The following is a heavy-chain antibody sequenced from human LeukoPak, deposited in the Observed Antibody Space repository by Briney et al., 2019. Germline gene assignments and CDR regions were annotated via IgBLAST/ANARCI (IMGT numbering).Heavy chain of an antibody. D-gene: IGHD3-9*01. Sequence: GGSLRLSCAASGFTFSSHDMNWVRQAPGKGLEWVSSITTATSSYIYYADSVKGRFTISRDDAKNSLYLQMNSLRAEDTAVYYCARDLAHLYYDILTGHVGYWGQGTLVTVSS. CDR2: ITTATSSYI. CDR3: ARDLAHLYYDILTGHVGY. CDR1: GFTFSSHD. J-gene: IGHJ4*02. V-gene: IGHV3-21*01.